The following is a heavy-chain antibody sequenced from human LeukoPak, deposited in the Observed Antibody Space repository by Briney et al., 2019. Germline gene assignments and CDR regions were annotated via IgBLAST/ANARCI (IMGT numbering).Heavy chain of an antibody. CDR1: GFTFSGYA. CDR3: ARNLRRFAAYYFDY. J-gene: IGHJ4*02. CDR2: ISSDGRDK. Sequence: GGSLRLSCAASGFTFSGYAIHWVRQAPGKGLEWVAVISSDGRDKHHADSVKGRFTISRDNSKNTLYLQTNSLRAEDTAVYYCARNLRRFAAYYFDYWGQGTLVTVSS. D-gene: IGHD5/OR15-5a*01. V-gene: IGHV3-30*03.